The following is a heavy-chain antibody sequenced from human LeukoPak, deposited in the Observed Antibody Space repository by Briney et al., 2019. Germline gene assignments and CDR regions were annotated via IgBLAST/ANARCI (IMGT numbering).Heavy chain of an antibody. V-gene: IGHV3-21*01. CDR1: GFIFSSYS. Sequence: GGSLRLSCAASGFIFSSYSMNWVRQAPGKGLEWVSSISSSSSYIYYADSVKGRFTISRDNAKNSLYLQMNSLRAEDTAVYYCAIDARFVVVPAATDYWGQGTLVTVSS. D-gene: IGHD2-2*01. J-gene: IGHJ4*02. CDR2: ISSSSSYI. CDR3: AIDARFVVVPAATDY.